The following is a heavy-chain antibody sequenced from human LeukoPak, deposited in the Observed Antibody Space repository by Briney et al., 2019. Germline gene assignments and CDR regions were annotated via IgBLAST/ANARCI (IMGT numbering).Heavy chain of an antibody. CDR1: GGTFSSYA. V-gene: IGHV1-69*13. CDR2: IIPIFGTA. Sequence: SVKVSCKASGGTFSSYAISWVRQAPGQGLEWMGGIIPIFGTANYAQKFQGRVTITADVSTSTAYMELSSLRSEDTAVYYCARPRILSTVTTDAFDIWGQGTMVTVSS. CDR3: ARPRILSTVTTDAFDI. J-gene: IGHJ3*02. D-gene: IGHD4-17*01.